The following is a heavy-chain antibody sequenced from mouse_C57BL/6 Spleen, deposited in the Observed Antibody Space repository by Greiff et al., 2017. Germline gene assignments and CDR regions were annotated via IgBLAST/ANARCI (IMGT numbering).Heavy chain of an antibody. CDR2: IWRGGST. CDR1: GFSLTSYG. V-gene: IGHV2-5*01. CDR3: ATIYDYGSSYFDY. J-gene: IGHJ2*01. D-gene: IGHD1-1*01. Sequence: VQLQQSGPGLVQPSQSLSITCTVSGFSLTSYGVHWVRQSPGKGLEWLGVIWRGGSTDYNAAFMSRLSITKDNSKSQVFFKMNSLQADDTAIYYCATIYDYGSSYFDYWGQGTTLTVSS.